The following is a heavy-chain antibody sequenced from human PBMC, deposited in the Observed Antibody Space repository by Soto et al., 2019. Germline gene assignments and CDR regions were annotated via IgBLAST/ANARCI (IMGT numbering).Heavy chain of an antibody. J-gene: IGHJ6*02. CDR2: ISYDGSNK. Sequence: GGSLRLSCAASGFTFSSYAMHWVRQDPGKGLEWVAVISYDGSNKYYADSVKGRFTISRDNSKNTLYLQMNSLRAEDTAVYYCARDWEQQLVSVMDVWGQGTTVTVSS. D-gene: IGHD6-13*01. CDR1: GFTFSSYA. V-gene: IGHV3-30-3*01. CDR3: ARDWEQQLVSVMDV.